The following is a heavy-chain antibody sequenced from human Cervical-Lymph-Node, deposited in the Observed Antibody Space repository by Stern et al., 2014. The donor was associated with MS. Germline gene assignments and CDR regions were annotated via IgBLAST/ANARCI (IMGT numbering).Heavy chain of an antibody. CDR3: ASAYSSSHYYFDY. D-gene: IGHD6-13*01. J-gene: IGHJ4*02. CDR2: IWYDGSNP. CDR1: GFSFSHYA. V-gene: IGHV3-33*01. Sequence: VQLEESGGGVVQPGRSLRLSCAASGFSFSHYAMHWVRQAPGKGLEWVALIWYDGSNPYYADSVTGRFTISRDNFKNTLYLQMNSLRAEDTAVYYCASAYSSSHYYFDYWGQGTLVTVSS.